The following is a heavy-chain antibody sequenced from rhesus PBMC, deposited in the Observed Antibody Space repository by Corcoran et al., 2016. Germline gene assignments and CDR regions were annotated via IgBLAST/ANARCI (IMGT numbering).Heavy chain of an antibody. D-gene: IGHD4-23*01. J-gene: IGHJ4*01. CDR2: IYGSGGGT. CDR3: AREYSNYGYFDY. V-gene: IGHV4-106*01. Sequence: QVQLQESGPGLVKPSETLSLTCAVSGGSISDDYYWSWIRQPPGKGLEWIGYIYGSGGGTNYNPSLKNLVTISIDTSKNQFSLKLSSVTAADTAVYYCAREYSNYGYFDYWGQGVLVTVSS. CDR1: GGSISDDYY.